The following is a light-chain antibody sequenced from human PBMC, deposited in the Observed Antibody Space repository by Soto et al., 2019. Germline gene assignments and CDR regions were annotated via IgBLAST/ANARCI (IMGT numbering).Light chain of an antibody. J-gene: IGLJ2*01. CDR2: EGS. CDR3: CSYAGSSTSAVV. CDR1: SSDVGSYNL. V-gene: IGLV2-23*01. Sequence: QSALTQPASVSGSPGQSITISCTGTSSDVGSYNLVSWCQQHPGKAPKLMIYEGSKRPSGVSNRFSGSKSGNTASLTISGLQAEDEADYYCCSYAGSSTSAVVFGGGTKLTVL.